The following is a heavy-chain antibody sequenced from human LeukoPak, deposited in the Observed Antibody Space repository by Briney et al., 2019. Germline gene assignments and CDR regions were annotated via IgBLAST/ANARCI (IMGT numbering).Heavy chain of an antibody. CDR2: ISSSGSTI. CDR3: ARFAKMASFDY. J-gene: IGHJ4*02. V-gene: IGHV3-48*03. Sequence: PGGSLRLSCAASGFTFSSYEMNWVRQAPGKGLEWVSYISSSGSTIYYADSVKGRFTISRDNAKNSLYLQMNSLRAEDTAVYYCARFAKMASFDYWGQGTQVTVSS. D-gene: IGHD5-24*01. CDR1: GFTFSSYE.